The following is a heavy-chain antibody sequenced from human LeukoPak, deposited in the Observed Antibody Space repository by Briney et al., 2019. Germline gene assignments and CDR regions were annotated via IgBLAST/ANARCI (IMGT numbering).Heavy chain of an antibody. V-gene: IGHV3-30-3*01. D-gene: IGHD6-19*01. J-gene: IGHJ6*02. CDR3: ARDRIAVAGTLSLYYYYYGMDV. CDR2: IPYDGSNK. Sequence: GRSLRLSCAASGFTFSSYAMHWVRQAPGKGLEWVAVIPYDGSNKYYADSVKGRFTISRDNSKNTLYLQMNSLRAEDTAVYYCARDRIAVAGTLSLYYYYYGMDVWGQGTTVTVSS. CDR1: GFTFSSYA.